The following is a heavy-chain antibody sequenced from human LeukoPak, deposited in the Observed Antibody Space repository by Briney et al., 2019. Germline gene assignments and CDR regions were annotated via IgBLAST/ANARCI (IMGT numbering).Heavy chain of an antibody. D-gene: IGHD6-13*01. Sequence: GSLRLSCAASGFIFSDYYMSWIRQAPGKGLEWVSYVSTSDSESTIYYTDSVKGRFTISRDNAKNSLYLQMNSLRAEDTAVYYCARSLQYSSRPSDYWGQGTLVTVSS. CDR1: GFIFSDYY. CDR2: VSTSDSESTI. J-gene: IGHJ4*02. CDR3: ARSLQYSSRPSDY. V-gene: IGHV3-11*01.